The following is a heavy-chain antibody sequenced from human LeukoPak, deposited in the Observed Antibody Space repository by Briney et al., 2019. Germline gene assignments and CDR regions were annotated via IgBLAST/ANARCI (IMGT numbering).Heavy chain of an antibody. Sequence: SETLSLTCTVSGGSISSYYWSWIRQPPGKGLEWIGYVYTSGSTNYNPSLKSRVTISVDTSKNQFSLKLSSVTAADTAMYYCARQGERDAFDIWGQGTMVTVSS. CDR3: ARQGERDAFDI. CDR2: VYTSGST. CDR1: GGSISSYY. V-gene: IGHV4-4*09. D-gene: IGHD1-1*01. J-gene: IGHJ3*02.